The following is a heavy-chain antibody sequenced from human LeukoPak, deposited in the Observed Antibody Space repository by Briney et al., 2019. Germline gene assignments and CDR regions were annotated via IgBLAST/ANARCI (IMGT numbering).Heavy chain of an antibody. CDR2: IKQDGSEK. D-gene: IGHD3-3*01. CDR1: GFTFSSYW. CDR3: ARESQVGDFWSGHHL. J-gene: IGHJ4*02. Sequence: PGRSLRLSCAASGFTFSSYWMNWIRLAPGKGLEWVANIKQDGSEKYYVDSVKGRFTISRDNAKNSLYLQMNSLRAEDTAVYYCARESQVGDFWSGHHLWGQGTLVTVSS. V-gene: IGHV3-7*01.